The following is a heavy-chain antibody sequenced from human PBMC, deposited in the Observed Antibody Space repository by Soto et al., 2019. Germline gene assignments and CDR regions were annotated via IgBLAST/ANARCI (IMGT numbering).Heavy chain of an antibody. D-gene: IGHD6-6*01. Sequence: QVQLVQSWAEVKKPGASVKVSCKASGYTFTSYDINWVRQATGQGLEWMGWMNPNSGNTGYAQKFQGRVTMCRNTYINTADMELSSLRSEGTAVYYCERGGDLGYSSSSGCFDCWGPGTLVTVSS. CDR1: GYTFTSYD. V-gene: IGHV1-8*01. CDR3: ERGGDLGYSSSSGCFDC. J-gene: IGHJ4*02. CDR2: MNPNSGNT.